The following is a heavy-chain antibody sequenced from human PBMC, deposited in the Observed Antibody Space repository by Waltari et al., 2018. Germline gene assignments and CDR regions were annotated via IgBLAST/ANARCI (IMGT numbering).Heavy chain of an antibody. D-gene: IGHD2-15*01. V-gene: IGHV1-3*01. CDR1: GYTFSNYH. Sequence: QVHLVQSGTEVKKPGASVKVSCKSSGYTFSNYHIHSVRQAPGQRLEWMGWIYADNGNTKYSQKFQDRVTLPRDTAASTAYLELSSLRSEDTAVYFCARGRRSWWSDHWGQGTLVTVSS. CDR2: IYADNGNT. J-gene: IGHJ4*02. CDR3: ARGRRSWWSDH.